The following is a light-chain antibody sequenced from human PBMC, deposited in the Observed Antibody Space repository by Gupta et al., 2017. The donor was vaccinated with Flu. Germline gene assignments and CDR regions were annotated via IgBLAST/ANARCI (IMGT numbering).Light chain of an antibody. Sequence: SSSNIGNNYVYWYQLLPGTAPKLLIYSNDQRPSGIPDRFSGSKSGTSGSLAISGLRSEDEADYFCAARDDSLDGWVFGGGTKLTVL. V-gene: IGLV1-47*01. J-gene: IGLJ3*02. CDR1: SSNIGNNY. CDR3: AARDDSLDGWV. CDR2: SND.